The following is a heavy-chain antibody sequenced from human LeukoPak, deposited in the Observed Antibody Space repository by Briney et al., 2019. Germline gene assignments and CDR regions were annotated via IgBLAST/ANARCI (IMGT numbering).Heavy chain of an antibody. D-gene: IGHD6-13*01. V-gene: IGHV4-34*01. CDR3: ASFPRDSSSWYY. CDR2: INHSGST. J-gene: IGHJ4*02. CDR1: GGSFSGYY. Sequence: KPSETLSLTCAVYGGSFSGYYWSWIRQPPGKGLEWIGEINHSGSTNYNPSLKSRVTISVDTSKNQFSLKLSSVTAADTAVYYCASFPRDSSSWYYWGQGTLVTVSS.